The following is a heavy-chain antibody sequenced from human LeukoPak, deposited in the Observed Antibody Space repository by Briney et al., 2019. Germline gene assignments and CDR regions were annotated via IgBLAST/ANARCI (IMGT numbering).Heavy chain of an antibody. CDR1: GGSIGSYH. J-gene: IGHJ5*02. V-gene: IGHV4-59*08. CDR3: ARAKPAAIGFDP. CDR2: IYYSGST. Sequence: SETLSLTCTVYGGSIGSYHWSWIRQPPGKGLEWIGYIYYSGSTNYNPSLKSRVTMSVDTSKNQFSLKLNSVTAADTAVYYCARAKPAAIGFDPWGQGTLVTVSS. D-gene: IGHD2-2*01.